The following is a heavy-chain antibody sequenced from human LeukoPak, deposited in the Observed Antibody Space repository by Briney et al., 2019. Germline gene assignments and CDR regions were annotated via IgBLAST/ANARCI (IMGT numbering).Heavy chain of an antibody. CDR2: INHSGST. J-gene: IGHJ6*04. V-gene: IGHV4-34*01. CDR3: ARGRYFDWLVHYYYYYGMDV. D-gene: IGHD3-9*01. CDR1: GGSFSGYY. Sequence: SETLSLTCAVYGGSFSGYYWSWIRQPPGKGLEWIGEINHSGSTNYNPSLKSRVTISVDTSKNQFSLKLSSVTAADTAVYYCARGRYFDWLVHYYYYYGMDVWGKGTTVTASS.